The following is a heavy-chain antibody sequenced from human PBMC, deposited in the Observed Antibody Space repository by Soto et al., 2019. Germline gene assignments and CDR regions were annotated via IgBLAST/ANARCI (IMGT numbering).Heavy chain of an antibody. CDR3: ARPGSASYYYYQSAMDV. D-gene: IGHD2-15*01. V-gene: IGHV1-46*01. CDR2: IDPNGGST. CDR1: GYTFTTYY. J-gene: IGHJ6*02. Sequence: RASVKVSCKASGYTFTTYYMHWVRRAPGQGLEWMGIIDPNGGSTTYAQKFKGRVTLTRDTSTSTVYMELSSLRSEDTATYSCARPGSASYYYYQSAMDVWGQGTTVTVSS.